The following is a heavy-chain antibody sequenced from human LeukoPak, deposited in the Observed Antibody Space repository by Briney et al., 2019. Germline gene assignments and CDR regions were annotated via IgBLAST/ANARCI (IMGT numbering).Heavy chain of an antibody. CDR1: GYTFTSYG. CDR3: ARASYDYGVYYYMDV. D-gene: IGHD4-17*01. CDR2: ISAYNGNT. V-gene: IGHV1-18*01. Sequence: ASVKVSCKASGYTFTSYGISWVRQAPGQGLEWMGWISAYNGNTNYAQKLQGRVTMTTDISTSTAYMEPRSLRSDDTAVYYCARASYDYGVYYYMDVWGKGTTVTVSS. J-gene: IGHJ6*03.